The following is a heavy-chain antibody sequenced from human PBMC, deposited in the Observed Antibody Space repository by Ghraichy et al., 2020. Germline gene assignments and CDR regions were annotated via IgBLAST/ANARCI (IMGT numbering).Heavy chain of an antibody. J-gene: IGHJ4*02. CDR1: GGSISSGSYY. Sequence: SETLSLTCTVSGGSISSGSYYWSWIRQPAGKGLEWIGRIYTSGSTNYNPSLKSRVTISVDTSKNQFSLKLSSVTAADTAVYYCARDSGYDFWSGYWGLFDYWGQGTLVTVSS. D-gene: IGHD3-3*01. CDR2: IYTSGST. V-gene: IGHV4-61*02. CDR3: ARDSGYDFWSGYWGLFDY.